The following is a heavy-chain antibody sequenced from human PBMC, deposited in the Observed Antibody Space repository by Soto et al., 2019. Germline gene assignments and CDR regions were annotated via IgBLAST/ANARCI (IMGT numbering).Heavy chain of an antibody. CDR2: IIPIFGTV. Sequence: SVKVSCKASGGTFSSYAISWVRQAPGQGLEWMGGIIPIFGTVNYAQKFQGRVTITADESTSTAYMELSSLRSEDTAVYYCAACDYYDSSGYIYWYFDLWGRGTPVTVSS. J-gene: IGHJ2*01. CDR1: GGTFSSYA. V-gene: IGHV1-69*13. CDR3: AACDYYDSSGYIYWYFDL. D-gene: IGHD3-22*01.